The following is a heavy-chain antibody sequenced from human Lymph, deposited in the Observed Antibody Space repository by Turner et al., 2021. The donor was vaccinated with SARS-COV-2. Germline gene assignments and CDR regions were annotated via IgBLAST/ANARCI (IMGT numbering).Heavy chain of an antibody. CDR3: ATKYCSGGSCSYFDY. CDR2: IHHSGNT. J-gene: IGHJ4*02. Sequence: QVQLQESGPGLVKPSGTLSLTCAVSGGSISSRNWWSWVRQPPGKGLEWIGEIHHSGNTNYNPSLKSRVTISVDKSKNQFSLKLSSVTAADTALYYCATKYCSGGSCSYFDYWGQGTLVTVSS. CDR1: GGSISSRNW. V-gene: IGHV4-4*02. D-gene: IGHD2-15*01.